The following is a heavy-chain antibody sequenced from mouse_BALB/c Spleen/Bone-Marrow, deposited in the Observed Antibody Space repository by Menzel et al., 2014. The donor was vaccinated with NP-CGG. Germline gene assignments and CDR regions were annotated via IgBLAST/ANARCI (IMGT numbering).Heavy chain of an antibody. J-gene: IGHJ3*01. CDR1: GFSFISYG. V-gene: IGHV5-9-2*01. CDR3: ARHAYYDQTEVSFVY. D-gene: IGHD2-4*01. CDR2: ISGGGSYT. Sequence: EVKLMESGGGLVKSGGSLKLSCAASGFSFISYGMSWVRQTPEKRLEWVATISGGGSYTFYPDSVKGRFTISRDNAKNNLYLQLSSLRSEDTALYYCARHAYYDQTEVSFVYWGQRTLVTVSA.